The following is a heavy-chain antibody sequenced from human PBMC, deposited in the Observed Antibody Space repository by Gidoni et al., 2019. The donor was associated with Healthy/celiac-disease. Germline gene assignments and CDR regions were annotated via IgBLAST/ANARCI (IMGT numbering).Heavy chain of an antibody. Sequence: QVTSKESAPVLVKPTDTLALACPVPGFSLSNARMGVSWIRLHPGKALEWLAHLFSNDEKSYSTSLKSRLTISKATSKSQVVLTLTDMDPVDTATYYCARLRSGPWGQGTLVTVSS. V-gene: IGHV2-26*01. D-gene: IGHD3-10*01. CDR3: ARLRSGP. CDR1: GFSLSNARMG. CDR2: LFSNDEK. J-gene: IGHJ5*02.